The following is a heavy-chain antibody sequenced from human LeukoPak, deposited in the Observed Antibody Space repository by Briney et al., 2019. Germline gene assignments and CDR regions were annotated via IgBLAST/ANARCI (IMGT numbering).Heavy chain of an antibody. V-gene: IGHV4-59*01. CDR3: ARVGGPVDY. Sequence: LSETLSLTCTVSGGSISSYYWSWIRQPPGKGLEWIGYIYYSGSTNYNPSLKSRVTISVDTSKNQFSLKLSSVTAADTAVYYCARVGGPVDYWGQGTLVTVSS. D-gene: IGHD3-16*01. CDR2: IYYSGST. J-gene: IGHJ4*02. CDR1: GGSISSYY.